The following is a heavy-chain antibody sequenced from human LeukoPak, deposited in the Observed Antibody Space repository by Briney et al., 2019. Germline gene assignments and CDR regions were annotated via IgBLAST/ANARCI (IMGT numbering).Heavy chain of an antibody. V-gene: IGHV3-74*01. D-gene: IGHD1-26*01. Sequence: PGGSLRLSCAASGLTFSNYWMHWVRQAPGKGPVWVSRINSDGSSTSYADSVKGRLTISRDNAKNTLYLQMNSLRAEDTAVYYCARDPKQGGTYWNYFDYWGQGALVTVSP. CDR2: INSDGSST. CDR3: ARDPKQGGTYWNYFDY. CDR1: GLTFSNYW. J-gene: IGHJ4*02.